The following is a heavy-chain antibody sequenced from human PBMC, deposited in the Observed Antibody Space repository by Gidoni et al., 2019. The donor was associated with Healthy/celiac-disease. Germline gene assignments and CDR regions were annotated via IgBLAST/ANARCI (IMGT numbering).Heavy chain of an antibody. D-gene: IGHD2-2*01. V-gene: IGHV1-69*01. Sequence: QVQLVQSGAEVTKPGSSVKVSCKASGGTFRSYAISWVRQAPGQGLEWMGGIIPIFGTANYAQKFQGRVTITADESTSTAYMELSSLRSEDTAVYYCARGWCSSTSCYRYYFDYWGQGTLVTVSS. CDR3: ARGWCSSTSCYRYYFDY. J-gene: IGHJ4*02. CDR2: IIPIFGTA. CDR1: GGTFRSYA.